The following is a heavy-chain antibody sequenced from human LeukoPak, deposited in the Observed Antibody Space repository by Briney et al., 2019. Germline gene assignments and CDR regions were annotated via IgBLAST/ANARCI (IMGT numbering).Heavy chain of an antibody. V-gene: IGHV3-48*01. J-gene: IGHJ4*02. Sequence: GGSLRLSCAASGFTFSSYSMNWVRQAPGKGQEWVSYISSSSSTIYYADSAKGRFTISRDNSKNTLYLQMNSLRAEDTAVYYYAKDGEFYYGSGSLDYWGQGTLVTVSS. D-gene: IGHD3-10*01. CDR3: AKDGEFYYGSGSLDY. CDR2: ISSSSSTI. CDR1: GFTFSSYS.